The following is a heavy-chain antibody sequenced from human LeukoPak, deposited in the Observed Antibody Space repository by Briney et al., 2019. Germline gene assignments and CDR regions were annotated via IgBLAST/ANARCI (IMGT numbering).Heavy chain of an antibody. CDR2: MHTSGST. D-gene: IGHD6-19*01. CDR1: GGSIKNYY. Sequence: PSETLSLTCTVSGGSIKNYYWNWIRQPAGKGLEWIGRMHTSGSTNHNPSLKSQVTTSVDTSKNQFSLKLTSVTAADTAVYYCARDGGSGWYDYWGQGILVTVSS. CDR3: ARDGGSGWYDY. J-gene: IGHJ4*02. V-gene: IGHV4-4*07.